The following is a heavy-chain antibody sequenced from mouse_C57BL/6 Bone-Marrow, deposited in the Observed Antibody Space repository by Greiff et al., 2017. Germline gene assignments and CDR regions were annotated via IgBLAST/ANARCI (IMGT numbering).Heavy chain of an antibody. CDR1: GYTFTDYY. J-gene: IGHJ1*03. Sequence: DVHLVESGPVLVKPGASVKMSCKASGYTFTDYYMNWVKQSHGKSLEWIGVINPYNGGTSYNQKFKGKATLTVDKSSSTAYMELNSLTSEDSAVYYCASRYFDVWGTGTTVTVSS. CDR2: INPYNGGT. V-gene: IGHV1-19*01. CDR3: ASRYFDV.